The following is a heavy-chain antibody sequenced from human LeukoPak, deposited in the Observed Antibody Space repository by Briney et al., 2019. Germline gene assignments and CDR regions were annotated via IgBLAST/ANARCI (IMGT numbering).Heavy chain of an antibody. CDR1: GGSISSGDYY. CDR3: AISGSYGGWFDP. Sequence: PQTLSLTCTVSGGSISSGDYYWSWIRQPPGKGLEWIGYIYYSGSTYYNPSLKSRVTISVDTSKNQFSLKLSSVTAADTAVYYCAISGSYGGWFDPWGQGTLVTVSS. D-gene: IGHD1-26*01. V-gene: IGHV4-30-4*08. J-gene: IGHJ5*02. CDR2: IYYSGST.